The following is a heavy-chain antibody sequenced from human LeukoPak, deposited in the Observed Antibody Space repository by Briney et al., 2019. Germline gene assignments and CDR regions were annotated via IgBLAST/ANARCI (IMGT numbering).Heavy chain of an antibody. CDR1: GYTFTDYY. CDR2: INPNSGAT. CDR3: ARPFGSGRRDAFAI. V-gene: IGHV1-2*02. Sequence: ASVKVSCKASGYTFTDYYMHWVRQAPGQGLEWMGWINPNSGATNSAQKFQGRGSMTRDTSISTAYMELNRLRSDDTAVYYCARPFGSGRRDAFAIWGPGTVVTVSS. D-gene: IGHD3-10*01. J-gene: IGHJ3*02.